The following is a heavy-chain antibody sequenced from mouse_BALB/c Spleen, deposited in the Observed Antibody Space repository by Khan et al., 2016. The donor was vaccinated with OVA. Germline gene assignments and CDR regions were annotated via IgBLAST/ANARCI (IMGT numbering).Heavy chain of an antibody. CDR3: ARRPLSYFDY. CDR1: GYTFTNYG. V-gene: IGHV9-3-1*01. CDR2: INTYTGDP. J-gene: IGHJ2*01. Sequence: LVESGPELKKPGETVKISCKASGYTFTNYGMNWVRQAPGKGLKWMGWINTYTGDPTYADDFTGRFAFSLETSASTAYLQIHNLENEDTATYFCARRPLSYFDYWGQGTTLTVSS.